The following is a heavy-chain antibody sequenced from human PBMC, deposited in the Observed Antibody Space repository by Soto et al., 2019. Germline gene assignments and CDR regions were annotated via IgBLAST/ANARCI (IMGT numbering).Heavy chain of an antibody. CDR3: AREETAWPLAYGLDV. CDR1: GGSISSYY. V-gene: IGHV4-59*12. J-gene: IGHJ6*02. Sequence: ASETLSLTCTVSGGSISSYYWSWIRQPPGKGLEWIGYIYYSGSTNYNPSLKSRVTISRDNAKNSVSLQMNSLRDEDTAVYYCAREETAWPLAYGLDVWGQGTTVTVSS. D-gene: IGHD2-21*02. CDR2: IYYSGST.